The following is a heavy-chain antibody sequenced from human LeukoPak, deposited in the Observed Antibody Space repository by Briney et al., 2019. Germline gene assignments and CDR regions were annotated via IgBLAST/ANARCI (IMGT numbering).Heavy chain of an antibody. CDR3: ARGLTVGATTDYYYYYGMDV. CDR2: ICHSGST. J-gene: IGHJ6*02. Sequence: SQTLSLTCAVSGGSISSGGYSWSWIRQPPGKGLEWIGYICHSGSTYYNPSLKSRVTISVDRSKNQFSLKLSSVTAADTAVYYCARGLTVGATTDYYYYYGMDVWGQGTTVTVSS. CDR1: GGSISSGGYS. D-gene: IGHD1-26*01. V-gene: IGHV4-30-2*01.